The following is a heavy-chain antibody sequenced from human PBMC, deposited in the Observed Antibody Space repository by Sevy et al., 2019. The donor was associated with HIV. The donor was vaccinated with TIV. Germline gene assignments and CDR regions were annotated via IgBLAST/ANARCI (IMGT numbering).Heavy chain of an antibody. CDR1: GFTFSDYY. CDR3: ARVRYNYGQKYFDY. J-gene: IGHJ4*02. CDR2: IGTSSSYT. V-gene: IGHV3-11*06. Sequence: GGSLRLSCTASGFTFSDYYMSWIRQAPGKGLEWVSYIGTSSSYTSYPDSVKGQFTMSRDNAKNSLYLQMNSLRVEDTAVYYCARVRYNYGQKYFDYWGQGTLVTVSS. D-gene: IGHD5-18*01.